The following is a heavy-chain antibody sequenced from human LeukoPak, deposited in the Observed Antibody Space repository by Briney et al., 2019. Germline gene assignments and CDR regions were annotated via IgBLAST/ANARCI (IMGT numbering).Heavy chain of an antibody. Sequence: PGGSLRLSCTASGFTFSTYGMHWVRQAPGKGLEWVTLISYDGSTKYYSDSVKGRFALSRDNSKNTLYLQMNSLRAEDTAVYYCARTTGYSSGWFDPWGQGTLVTVSS. CDR2: ISYDGSTK. V-gene: IGHV3-30*03. CDR1: GFTFSTYG. J-gene: IGHJ5*02. D-gene: IGHD6-19*01. CDR3: ARTTGYSSGWFDP.